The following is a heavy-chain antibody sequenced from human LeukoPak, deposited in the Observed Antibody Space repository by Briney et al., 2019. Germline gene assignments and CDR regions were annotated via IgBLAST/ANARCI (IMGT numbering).Heavy chain of an antibody. D-gene: IGHD2/OR15-2a*01. CDR3: TTRLRNHFDY. CDR2: ISDGSRDT. Sequence: GGSPRLSCAASEFTFSNYWMNWVRQAPGKGLEWVSTISDGSRDTHYAGSVKGRFTISRDDSQNIVYLQMDSLRAEDTALYYCTTRLRNHFDYWGQGTQVTVSS. J-gene: IGHJ4*02. CDR1: EFTFSNYW. V-gene: IGHV3-23*01.